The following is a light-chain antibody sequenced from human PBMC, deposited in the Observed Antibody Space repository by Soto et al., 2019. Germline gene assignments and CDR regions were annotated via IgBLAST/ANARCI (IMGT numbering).Light chain of an antibody. CDR1: QSISTDH. J-gene: IGKJ4*01. V-gene: IGKV3-20*01. Sequence: EIVVTQSPGTLSLSPGERATLSCRASQSISTDHLAWYQQKPGQPPRLLIYGTSSRATGGIADRFSGSGSGTDFTLTISRLEPEDSAVYYCEDYGICINLAGGTKWDIK. CDR3: EDYGICIN. CDR2: GTS.